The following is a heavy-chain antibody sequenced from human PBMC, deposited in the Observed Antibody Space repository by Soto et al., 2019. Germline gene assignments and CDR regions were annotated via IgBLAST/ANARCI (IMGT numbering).Heavy chain of an antibody. J-gene: IGHJ6*02. Sequence: PGGSLRVSCEVSGFTFSTHVMHWVRQSPGKGLEWVAGTSYDGTNKYYARSVQGRFTISRENSMKTLYLQMNSLRTEDTAVYYCAKDLSGTRWYYDALDVWGQGTTVTVSS. CDR2: TSYDGTNK. V-gene: IGHV3-30*18. CDR3: AKDLSGTRWYYDALDV. CDR1: GFTFSTHV. D-gene: IGHD2-15*01.